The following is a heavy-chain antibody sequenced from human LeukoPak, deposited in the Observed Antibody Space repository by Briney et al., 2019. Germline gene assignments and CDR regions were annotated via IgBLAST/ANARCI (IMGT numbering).Heavy chain of an antibody. D-gene: IGHD6-13*01. CDR1: GGSLNGYY. Sequence: SETLSLTCAVYGGSLNGYYWSWIRQPPGKGLEWIGEINHSGSTYYNPSLKSRVIISVDTSKKQFSLKVRSVTAADTAVYYCARGHSSSWNLNWFDPWGQGTLVTVSS. J-gene: IGHJ5*02. CDR3: ARGHSSSWNLNWFDP. CDR2: INHSGST. V-gene: IGHV4-34*01.